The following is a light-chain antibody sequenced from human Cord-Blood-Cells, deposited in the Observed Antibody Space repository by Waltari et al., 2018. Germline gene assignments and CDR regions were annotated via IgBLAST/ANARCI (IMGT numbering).Light chain of an antibody. J-gene: IGKJ1*01. Sequence: DIQMPQSPFSLSASVGDRVTITCRASQSISSYLNWYQQKPGKAPKLLIYAASSLQSGVPSRFSGSGSGTDFTLTISSLQPEDFAVYYCQQSYSTPWTFGQGTKVEIK. V-gene: IGKV1-39*01. CDR3: QQSYSTPWT. CDR2: AAS. CDR1: QSISSY.